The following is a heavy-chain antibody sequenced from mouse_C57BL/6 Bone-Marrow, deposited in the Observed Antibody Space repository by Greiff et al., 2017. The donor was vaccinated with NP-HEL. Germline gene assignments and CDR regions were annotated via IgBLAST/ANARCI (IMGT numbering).Heavy chain of an antibody. Sequence: VQLKQSGPVLVKPGASVKMSCKASGYTFTDYYMNWVKQSHGKSLEWIGVINPYNGGTSYNQKFKGKATLTVDKSSSTAYMELNSLTSEDSAVYYCARACPNWFAYWGQGTLVTVSA. CDR2: INPYNGGT. CDR3: ARACPNWFAY. J-gene: IGHJ3*01. V-gene: IGHV1-19*01. CDR1: GYTFTDYY.